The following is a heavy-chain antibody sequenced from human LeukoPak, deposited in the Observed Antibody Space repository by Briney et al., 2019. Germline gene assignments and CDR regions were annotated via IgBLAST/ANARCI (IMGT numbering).Heavy chain of an antibody. Sequence: SETLSLTCAAYGGSFSGYYWSWIRQPPGKGLEWIGEINHSGSTIYNPSLKSRATISVSTSTNQFSLKLSSVTAADTTVYYCARGDGYSGYDWKYYFDYWGQGTLVTVSS. D-gene: IGHD5-12*01. V-gene: IGHV4-34*01. CDR1: GGSFSGYY. CDR2: INHSGST. CDR3: ARGDGYSGYDWKYYFDY. J-gene: IGHJ4*02.